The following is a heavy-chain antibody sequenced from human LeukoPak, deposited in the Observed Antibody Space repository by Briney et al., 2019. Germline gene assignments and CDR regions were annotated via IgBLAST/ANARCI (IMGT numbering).Heavy chain of an antibody. CDR2: IRQDGSEE. CDR1: GFTFSSYG. Sequence: GGSLRLSCAVSGFTFSSYGMHWVRQAPGKGLEWVANIRQDGSEENYADSVKGRFTISRDNAKNSLYLQINSLRAEDTAVYYCARDSYWYPVDYWGQGTLVTVSS. D-gene: IGHD1-26*01. V-gene: IGHV3-7*01. J-gene: IGHJ4*02. CDR3: ARDSYWYPVDY.